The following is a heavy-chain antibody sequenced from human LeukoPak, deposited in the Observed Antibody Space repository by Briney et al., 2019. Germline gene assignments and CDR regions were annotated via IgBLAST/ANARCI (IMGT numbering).Heavy chain of an antibody. CDR2: ISGSGGST. J-gene: IGHJ4*02. V-gene: IGHV3-23*01. Sequence: PGGSLRLSCAASGFTFSSYAMSWVRQAPGKGLEWVSAISGSGGSTYYADSVKGRFTISRDNSKNTLYLQMNSLRAEATAVYYCHTYSSGWYPFDYWGQGTLVTISS. D-gene: IGHD6-19*01. CDR3: HTYSSGWYPFDY. CDR1: GFTFSSYA.